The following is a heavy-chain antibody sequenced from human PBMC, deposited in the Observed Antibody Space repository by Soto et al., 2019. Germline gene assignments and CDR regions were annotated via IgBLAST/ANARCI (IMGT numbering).Heavy chain of an antibody. D-gene: IGHD3-10*01. CDR2: INPNSGGT. J-gene: IGHJ6*02. Sequence: QVQLVQSGAEVKKPGAAVKVSCKASGYTFTGYYMHWVRQAPGQGLEWMGWINPNSGGTNYAQKIQGWVTMTRDKSISTAYKELSRLRSDDTAVYYCARVGRGSGSYSHGMDVWGQGTTVTVSS. CDR1: GYTFTGYY. V-gene: IGHV1-2*04. CDR3: ARVGRGSGSYSHGMDV.